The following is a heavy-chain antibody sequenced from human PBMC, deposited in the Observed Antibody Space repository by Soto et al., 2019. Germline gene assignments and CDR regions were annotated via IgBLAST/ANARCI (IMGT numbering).Heavy chain of an antibody. V-gene: IGHV3-72*01. D-gene: IGHD2-8*01. Sequence: GSLRLSCAASGFTFSDHYMDWVHQAPGKGLEWVGRARNKVSGYTTAYAASVEGRFAISRDDSKNSLYLQMSSLKVDDTAVYFCARLMGTSFDLWGQGTLVTVSS. J-gene: IGHJ4*02. CDR2: ARNKVSGYTT. CDR1: GFTFSDHY. CDR3: ARLMGTSFDL.